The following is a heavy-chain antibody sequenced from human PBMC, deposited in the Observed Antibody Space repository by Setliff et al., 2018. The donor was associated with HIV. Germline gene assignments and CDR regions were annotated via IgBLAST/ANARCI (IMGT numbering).Heavy chain of an antibody. J-gene: IGHJ6*03. Sequence: PSETLSLTCSVSGASITSHNWSWIRQAAGKGLEWIGRIYTRGNTNYNPSLRSRVTMSVDTSKNQFSLKVTSVTAADTAVYYCARAEQLALGDYYYMDVWGKGTTVTVSS. CDR2: IYTRGNT. V-gene: IGHV4-4*07. D-gene: IGHD6-6*01. CDR3: ARAEQLALGDYYYMDV. CDR1: GASITSHN.